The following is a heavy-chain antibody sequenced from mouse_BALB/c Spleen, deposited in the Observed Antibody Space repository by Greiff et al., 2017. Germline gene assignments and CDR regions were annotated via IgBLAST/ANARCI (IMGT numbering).Heavy chain of an antibody. CDR2: ISSGGST. V-gene: IGHV5-6-5*01. CDR1: GFTFSSYA. J-gene: IGHJ2*01. Sequence: EVKVVESGGGLVKPGGSLKLSCAASGFTFSSYAMSWVRQTPEKRLEWVASISSGGSTYYPDSVKGRFTISRDNARNILYLQMSSLRSEDTAMYYCARDDYDEGHYFDYWGQGTTLTVSS. D-gene: IGHD2-4*01. CDR3: ARDDYDEGHYFDY.